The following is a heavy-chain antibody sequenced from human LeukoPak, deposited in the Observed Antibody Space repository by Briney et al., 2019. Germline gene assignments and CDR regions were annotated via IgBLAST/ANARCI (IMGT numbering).Heavy chain of an antibody. D-gene: IGHD6-13*01. V-gene: IGHV1-2*02. CDR3: ARSGYSSSWYDY. Sequence: ASVKVSCKASGYTFTSYYMHWVRQAPGQGLGWMGWINPNSGGTNYAQKLQGRVTMTTDTSTSTAYMELRSLRSDDTAVYYCARSGYSSSWYDYWGQGTLVTVSS. CDR2: INPNSGGT. CDR1: GYTFTSYY. J-gene: IGHJ4*02.